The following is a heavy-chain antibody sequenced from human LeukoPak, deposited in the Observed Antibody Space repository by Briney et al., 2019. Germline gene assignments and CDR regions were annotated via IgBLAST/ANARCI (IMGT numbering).Heavy chain of an antibody. Sequence: GGSLRLSCAASGFTFSSYAMSWVRQAPGKGLEWVSAISGSGGSTYYADSVKGRFTISRDNFKNTLYLQMNSLRAEDTAVYYCAIRYYDILPGWDYWGQGTLVTVSS. D-gene: IGHD3-9*01. CDR1: GFTFSSYA. J-gene: IGHJ4*02. CDR2: ISGSGGST. V-gene: IGHV3-23*01. CDR3: AIRYYDILPGWDY.